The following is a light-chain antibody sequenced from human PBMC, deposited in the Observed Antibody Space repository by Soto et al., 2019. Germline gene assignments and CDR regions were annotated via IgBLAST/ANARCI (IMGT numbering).Light chain of an antibody. CDR3: QQYYSSPRT. Sequence: DIVMTQSPDSLAVSLGERATINCKSSQSVLYSSTNKNYLAWYQQKAGQPPKLLIYWASTRESGVPDRTSGSGSGTDFTLTISSLQAEDVAVYYCQQYYSSPRTFGQGTKLEIK. J-gene: IGKJ2*01. CDR1: QSVLYSSTNKNY. V-gene: IGKV4-1*01. CDR2: WAS.